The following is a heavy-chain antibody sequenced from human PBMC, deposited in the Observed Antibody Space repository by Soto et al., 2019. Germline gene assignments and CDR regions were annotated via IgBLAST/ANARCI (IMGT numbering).Heavy chain of an antibody. Sequence: EVQLLESGGGLVQPGGSLRLSCAASGFTFSSYAMSWVRQAPGKGLEWVSAISGSGGSTYYADSVKGRFTISRDNSKNTLYLQMNSLRAEDTAVYYCAKVERLLWFGETPSWFDPWGQGTLVTVSS. CDR2: ISGSGGST. J-gene: IGHJ5*02. V-gene: IGHV3-23*01. CDR3: AKVERLLWFGETPSWFDP. CDR1: GFTFSSYA. D-gene: IGHD3-10*01.